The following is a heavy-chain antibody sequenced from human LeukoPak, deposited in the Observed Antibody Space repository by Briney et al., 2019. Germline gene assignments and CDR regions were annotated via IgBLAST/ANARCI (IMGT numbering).Heavy chain of an antibody. V-gene: IGHV1-2*02. CDR3: ASLTGFPYSSSLYGVNDQDY. Sequence: ASVTVSFSASGYTFTDYYMHWVRQAPGQGLEGMGWIDPYSGGTNYAQKFQGRVTMTRDTSISTAYMELSRLRSDDTAVYYCASLTGFPYSSSLYGVNDQDYWGQGTLVTVSS. J-gene: IGHJ4*02. CDR2: IDPYSGGT. D-gene: IGHD6-13*01. CDR1: GYTFTDYY.